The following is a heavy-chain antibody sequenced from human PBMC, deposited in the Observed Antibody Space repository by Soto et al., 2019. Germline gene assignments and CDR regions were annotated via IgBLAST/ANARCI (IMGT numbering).Heavy chain of an antibody. CDR1: GGDFINYG. J-gene: IGHJ4*02. Sequence: QVQLVQSGAEVKKPGSSVKVSCKXSGGDFINYGISWVRQAPXQGLEWMGGIIPIFRSANYAQKFQGRVTIAADESTTTPYMELTTLTSEDTAVYYCARDRYYDGVGYHYESAYWGQGTLVTVSS. D-gene: IGHD3-22*01. CDR3: ARDRYYDGVGYHYESAY. CDR2: IIPIFRSA. V-gene: IGHV1-69*01.